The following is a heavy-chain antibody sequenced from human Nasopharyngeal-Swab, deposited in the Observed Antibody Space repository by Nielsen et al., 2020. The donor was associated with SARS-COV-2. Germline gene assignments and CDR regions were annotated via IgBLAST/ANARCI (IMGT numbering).Heavy chain of an antibody. CDR3: APLGYCSGSNCHSSSC. CDR1: GGSISSWNW. V-gene: IGHV4-4*02. J-gene: IGHJ4*02. CDR2: IYESGST. Sequence: SETLSLTCTVSGGSISSWNWWTWVRQAPGKGLEWIGEIYESGSTNYNPSLKNRITMSIDKSKNQFSLNLRSVTAADTAVYYCAPLGYCSGSNCHSSSCWGQGTLVTVSS. D-gene: IGHD2-15*01.